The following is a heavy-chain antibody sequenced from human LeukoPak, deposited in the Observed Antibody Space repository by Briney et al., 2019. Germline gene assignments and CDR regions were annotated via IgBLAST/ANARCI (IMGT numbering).Heavy chain of an antibody. Sequence: GGSLRLSCAASGFTFSSYWMSWVRQAPGKGLEWVANIKQDGSEKYYVDFVKGRFTISRDNAKNSLYLQMNSLRAEDTAVYYCAKIPNVLDYYYDSSGPNDYWGQGTLVTVSS. CDR1: GFTFSSYW. J-gene: IGHJ4*02. CDR3: AKIPNVLDYYYDSSGPNDY. V-gene: IGHV3-7*03. CDR2: IKQDGSEK. D-gene: IGHD3-22*01.